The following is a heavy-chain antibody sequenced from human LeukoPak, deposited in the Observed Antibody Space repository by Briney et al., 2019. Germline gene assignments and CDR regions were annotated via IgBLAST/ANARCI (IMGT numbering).Heavy chain of an antibody. CDR3: AKDRSFDY. CDR1: GFTFSSYG. Sequence: GGSLRLSCAASGFTFSSYGMHWVRQAPGKGLEWVAVISYDGSNKYYADSVKGRFTISGDNSKNTLYLQMNSLRAEDTAVYYCAKDRSFDYWGQGTLVTVSS. CDR2: ISYDGSNK. J-gene: IGHJ4*02. V-gene: IGHV3-30*18.